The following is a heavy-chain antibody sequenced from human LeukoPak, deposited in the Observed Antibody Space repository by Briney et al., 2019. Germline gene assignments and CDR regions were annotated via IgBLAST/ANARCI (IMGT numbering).Heavy chain of an antibody. CDR3: ARVSVATIQFDP. D-gene: IGHD5-12*01. CDR1: GGSISSGGYY. J-gene: IGHJ5*02. Sequence: SETLSLTCTVSGGSISSGGYYWSWIRQHPGKGLEWIGYIYYSGSTYSNPSLKSRVTISVDTSKNQFSLKLSSVTAADTAVYYCARVSVATIQFDPWGQGTLVTVSS. CDR2: IYYSGST. V-gene: IGHV4-31*03.